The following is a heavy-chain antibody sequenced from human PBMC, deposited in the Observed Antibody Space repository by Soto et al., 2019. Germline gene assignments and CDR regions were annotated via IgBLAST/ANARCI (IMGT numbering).Heavy chain of an antibody. CDR2: MYNSGST. J-gene: IGHJ4*02. V-gene: IGHV4-59*08. Sequence: QVQLQESGPGLVKPSETLSLTCTVSGGSISSYYWTWIRQPPGKGLEWIGFMYNSGSTHYNPSLKSRVTISLDTSKNQSSLTLRSVAAADTAVYYCASMGYHYGSGSYPLDYWGQGTLVTVSS. CDR3: ASMGYHYGSGSYPLDY. CDR1: GGSISSYY. D-gene: IGHD3-10*01.